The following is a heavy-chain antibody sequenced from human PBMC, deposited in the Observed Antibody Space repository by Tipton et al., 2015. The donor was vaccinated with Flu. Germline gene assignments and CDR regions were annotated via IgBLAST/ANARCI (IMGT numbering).Heavy chain of an antibody. J-gene: IGHJ4*02. D-gene: IGHD5-12*01. CDR1: GGSFSGHY. CDR2: INHSGST. V-gene: IGHV4-34*01. Sequence: GSLRLSCAVYGGSFSGHYWTWIRQPPGKGLEWIGEINHSGSTNYNPSLKSRVTISVDTSKNQFSLKVTSLTAADTAVYYCARGSGYANAYLDFWGRGTLVTVSS. CDR3: ARGSGYANAYLDF.